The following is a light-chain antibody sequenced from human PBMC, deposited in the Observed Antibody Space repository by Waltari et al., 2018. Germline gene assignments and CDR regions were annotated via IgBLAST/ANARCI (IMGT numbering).Light chain of an antibody. CDR2: AAS. V-gene: IGKV1-17*01. J-gene: IGKJ1*01. Sequence: IQIAQSPSSLSASVGDRVTIPCRSSQCIRNDLGWFQQKPGKAPKRLIYAASSLQSGVPSRFSGSGSGTECTLTISSLQPEDFATYYCLHHNSYPWTFGQGTKVEIK. CDR1: QCIRND. CDR3: LHHNSYPWT.